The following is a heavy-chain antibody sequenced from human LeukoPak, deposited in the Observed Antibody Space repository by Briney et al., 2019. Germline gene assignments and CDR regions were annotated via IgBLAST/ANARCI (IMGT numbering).Heavy chain of an antibody. V-gene: IGHV4-39*01. CDR3: HARGKPFGELSR. J-gene: IGHJ4*02. CDR1: GGSISSSSYY. D-gene: IGHD3-10*01. CDR2: IYYSGSI. Sequence: PSETLSLTCTVSGGSISSSSYYWGWIRQPPGKGLEWIGSIYYSGSIYYNPSLKSRVTISVDTSKNQFSLKLSSVTAADTAVYYCHARGKPFGELSRWGQGTLVTVSS.